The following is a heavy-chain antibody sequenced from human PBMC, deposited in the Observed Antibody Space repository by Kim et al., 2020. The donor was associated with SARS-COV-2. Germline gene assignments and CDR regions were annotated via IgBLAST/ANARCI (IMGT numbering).Heavy chain of an antibody. V-gene: IGHV1-8*01. J-gene: IGHJ4*02. CDR3: ARGSMVRGVIH. Sequence: GYAQKFQGRVTMARNTSISTAYMELSSLRSEDTAVYYCARGSMVRGVIHWGQGTLVTVSS. D-gene: IGHD3-10*01.